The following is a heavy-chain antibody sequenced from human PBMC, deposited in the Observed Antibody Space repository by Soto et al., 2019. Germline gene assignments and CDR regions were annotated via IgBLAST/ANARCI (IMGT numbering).Heavy chain of an antibody. CDR1: GFTFSSYA. D-gene: IGHD3-10*01. J-gene: IGHJ4*02. CDR3: AKSQSPMVRGVVEALDF. V-gene: IGHV3-23*01. Sequence: GGSLRLSCAASGFTFSSYAMRWVRQAPGKGLEWVSAISGSGGNTNYADSVKGRFTISRDNSKNSLYLEMNSLRAEDTALYYCAKSQSPMVRGVVEALDFWGQGTLVTVSS. CDR2: ISGSGGNT.